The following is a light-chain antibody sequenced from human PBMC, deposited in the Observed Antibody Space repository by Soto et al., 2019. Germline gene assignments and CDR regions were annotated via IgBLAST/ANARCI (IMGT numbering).Light chain of an antibody. Sequence: DIQMAQSPSSLSASVGDRVTITCQASQDINNFLHWYEQRPGKAPKLLIYDAIKLDTGVPSRFSGSGSGTHFTFTISSLQPEDIATYFCQQPDSLPPTFGGGTKVEI. CDR3: QQPDSLPPT. V-gene: IGKV1-33*01. J-gene: IGKJ4*01. CDR2: DAI. CDR1: QDINNF.